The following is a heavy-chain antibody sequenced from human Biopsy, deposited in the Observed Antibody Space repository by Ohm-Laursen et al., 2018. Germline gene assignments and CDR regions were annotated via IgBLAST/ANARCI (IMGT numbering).Heavy chain of an antibody. CDR1: GRTFSVYR. J-gene: IGHJ4*02. D-gene: IGHD2-15*01. CDR3: GNEVHGRDY. Sequence: TLSLTCVVFGRTFSVYRWTWIRQPPGKGLEWIGQINQAGTTNYNPSLKSRVSISADASKYEFSLRLTSVAAADTAVYLCGNEVHGRDYWGLGAQVTVSS. V-gene: IGHV4-34*08. CDR2: INQAGTT.